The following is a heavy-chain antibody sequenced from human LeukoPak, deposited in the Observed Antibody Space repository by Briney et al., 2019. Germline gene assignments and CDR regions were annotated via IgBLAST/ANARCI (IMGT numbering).Heavy chain of an antibody. V-gene: IGHV1-69*05. D-gene: IGHD6-13*01. J-gene: IGHJ4*02. CDR3: ARPGGSSWSTANYFDY. CDR2: IIPIFGTA. Sequence: SVKVSCKASGGTFSSYAISWVRQAPGQGLEWMRRIIPIFGTANYAQKFQGRVTITTDESTSTAYMELSSLRSEDTAVYYCARPGGSSWSTANYFDYWGQGILVTVSS. CDR1: GGTFSSYA.